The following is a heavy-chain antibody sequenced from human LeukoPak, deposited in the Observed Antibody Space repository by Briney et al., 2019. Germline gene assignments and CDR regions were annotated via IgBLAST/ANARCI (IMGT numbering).Heavy chain of an antibody. V-gene: IGHV3-66*01. CDR3: ASAVSGSYFHYGMDV. Sequence: PGGSLRLSCAASGFTVSSNYMSWVRQAPGKGLEWVSVIYSGGSTYYADSVKGRFTISRDNSKNTLYLQMNSLRAEDTAVYYCASAVSGSYFHYGMDVWGQGTTVTVSS. CDR1: GFTVSSNY. CDR2: IYSGGST. D-gene: IGHD1-26*01. J-gene: IGHJ6*02.